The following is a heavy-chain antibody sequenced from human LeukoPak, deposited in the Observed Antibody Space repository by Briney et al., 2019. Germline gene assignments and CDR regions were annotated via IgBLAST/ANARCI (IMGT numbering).Heavy chain of an antibody. V-gene: IGHV4-61*02. CDR3: ASYDILTALFDY. CDR1: GGSISSASYY. CDR2: IYTSGST. D-gene: IGHD3-9*01. J-gene: IGHJ4*02. Sequence: KASETLSLTCTVSGGSISSASYYWSWIRQPAGKGLEWIGRIYTSGSTNYNPSLKSRVTISVDTSKNQFSLKLSSVTAADTAVYYCASYDILTALFDYWGQGTLVTVSS.